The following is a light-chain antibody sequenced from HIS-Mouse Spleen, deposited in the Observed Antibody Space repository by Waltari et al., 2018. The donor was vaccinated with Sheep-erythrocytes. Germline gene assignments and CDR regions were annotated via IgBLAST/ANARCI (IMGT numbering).Light chain of an antibody. Sequence: SYELPQPPSVSVSPGQTASTTCSGDNLGDKYACWYHQKPGQSPVLVIYQDSKRPSGIPERVSGCNSGNTATLTISGTQAMDEADYYCQAWDSSTVVFGGGTKLTVL. J-gene: IGLJ2*01. CDR3: QAWDSSTVV. CDR1: NLGDKY. CDR2: QDS. V-gene: IGLV3-1*01.